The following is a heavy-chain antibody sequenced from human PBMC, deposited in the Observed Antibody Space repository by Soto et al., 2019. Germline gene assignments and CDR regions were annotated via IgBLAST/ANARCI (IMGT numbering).Heavy chain of an antibody. CDR2: ISYDVTTK. CDR3: AKDENIAVHGLYFHFSSMDV. CDR1: GFIFSNFS. V-gene: IGHV3-30*18. J-gene: IGHJ6*02. D-gene: IGHD6-19*01. Sequence: GGSLRLSCAASGFIFSNFSMHWVRQAPGKGLEWVAVISYDVTTKNYVDSVKGRFTISRDNSKNTLNLQMNSLRAEDTAAYYCAKDENIAVHGLYFHFSSMDVWGQGTLVTVSS.